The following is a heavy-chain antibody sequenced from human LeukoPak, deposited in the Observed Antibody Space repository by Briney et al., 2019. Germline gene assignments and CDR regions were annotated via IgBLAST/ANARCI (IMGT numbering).Heavy chain of an antibody. CDR3: ARADNWNYDY. D-gene: IGHD1-7*01. V-gene: IGHV1-2*02. Sequence: ASVKVSCKASGYTFAAYYMYWVRQAPGQGLEWMGWIRPNSGGTNYAQKFQGRVTMTRDTSISTAYMELSRLRSDDTAVYYCARADNWNYDYWGQGTLVTVSS. CDR1: GYTFAAYY. J-gene: IGHJ4*02. CDR2: IRPNSGGT.